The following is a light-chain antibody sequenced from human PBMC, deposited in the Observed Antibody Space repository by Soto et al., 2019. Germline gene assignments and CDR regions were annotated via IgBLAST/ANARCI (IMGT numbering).Light chain of an antibody. V-gene: IGKV3-15*01. Sequence: EIVMTQSPATLSMSPGQRATLSCRASQSVGHDVAWYQQRPGQAPRLLIYGPSTRALGVPDRFSGSGSGTEFTLTISSLQSEDFAVYSCQQYNNWPPFTFGPGTKVDIK. J-gene: IGKJ3*01. CDR3: QQYNNWPPFT. CDR1: QSVGHD. CDR2: GPS.